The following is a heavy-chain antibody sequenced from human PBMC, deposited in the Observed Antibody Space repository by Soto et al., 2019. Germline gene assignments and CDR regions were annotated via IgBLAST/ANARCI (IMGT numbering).Heavy chain of an antibody. CDR2: VKSKTDGGTI. Sequence: EVQLVESGGGLVKPGGSLRLSCAASGFTFSNAWMTWVRQAPGKGLEWVGRVKSKTDGGTIDYAAPVKDRFTISRDDSNNTLYLQMNRLTPADTAVYYCIGTYSGSSMRFDYRGQGTLVTVSS. CDR3: IGTYSGSSMRFDY. CDR1: GFTFSNAW. V-gene: IGHV3-15*01. J-gene: IGHJ4*02. D-gene: IGHD5-12*01.